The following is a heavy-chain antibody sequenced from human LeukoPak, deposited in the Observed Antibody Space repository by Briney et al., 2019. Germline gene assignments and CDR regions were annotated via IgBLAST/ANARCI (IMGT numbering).Heavy chain of an antibody. CDR3: ARLGITMVRGVKYFDY. CDR2: INHSGST. D-gene: IGHD3-10*01. V-gene: IGHV4-34*01. CDR1: GGSFSGYY. Sequence: SETLSLTCAVYGGSFSGYYWSWIRQPPGKGLEWIGDINHSGSTNYNPSLKSRVTISVDTSKNQFSLKLSSVTAADTAVYYCARLGITMVRGVKYFDYWGQGTLVTVSS. J-gene: IGHJ4*02.